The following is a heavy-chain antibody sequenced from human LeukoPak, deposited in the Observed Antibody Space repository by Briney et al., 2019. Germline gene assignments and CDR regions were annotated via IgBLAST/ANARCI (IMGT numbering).Heavy chain of an antibody. CDR3: ARATNYWHTLIGF. Sequence: GGSLRLSCSASGFTFTTYDMTWVRQAPGEGLEWVSTISRSSNYIYYADSVKGRFTISRDNAKNSLYLQMNSLRAEDTAVYYCARATNYWHTLIGFWGQGTLVTVSS. CDR2: ISRSSNYI. D-gene: IGHD5-24*01. CDR1: GFTFTTYD. V-gene: IGHV3-21*01. J-gene: IGHJ4*02.